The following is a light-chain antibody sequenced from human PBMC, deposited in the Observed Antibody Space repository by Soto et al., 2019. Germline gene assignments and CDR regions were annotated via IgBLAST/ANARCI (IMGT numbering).Light chain of an antibody. Sequence: QSELAQPASVSGSPGQSITISCTGTSSDVGGYNYVSWYQQHPGKAPKLMIYDVSNQPSGVSNRFSGSKSGNTASLTISGLQAEDEADYYCSSYTSSSPYVFGTGTKVTVL. CDR1: SSDVGGYNY. J-gene: IGLJ1*01. CDR3: SSYTSSSPYV. CDR2: DVS. V-gene: IGLV2-14*01.